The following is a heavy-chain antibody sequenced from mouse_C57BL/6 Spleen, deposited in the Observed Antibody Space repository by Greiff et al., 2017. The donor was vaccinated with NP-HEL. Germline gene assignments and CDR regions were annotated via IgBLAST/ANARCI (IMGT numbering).Heavy chain of an antibody. CDR1: GYSFTGYF. CDR3: ARYPYYGSSYNYAMDY. Sequence: EVQLQQSGPELVKPGDSVKISCKASGYSFTGYFMNWVMQSHGKSLEWIGRINPYNGDTFYNQKFKGKATLTVDKSSSTAHMELRSLTSEDSAVYYCARYPYYGSSYNYAMDYWGQGTSVTVSS. D-gene: IGHD1-1*01. V-gene: IGHV1-20*01. CDR2: INPYNGDT. J-gene: IGHJ4*01.